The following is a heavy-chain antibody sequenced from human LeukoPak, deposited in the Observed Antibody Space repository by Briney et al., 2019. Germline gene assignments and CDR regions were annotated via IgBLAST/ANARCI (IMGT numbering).Heavy chain of an antibody. CDR3: ARGPSSIAARPSLGFDY. D-gene: IGHD6-6*01. V-gene: IGHV4-34*01. J-gene: IGHJ4*02. Sequence: SXTLSLTCAVYGGSFSGYYWSWIRQPPGKGLEWIGEINHSGSTNYNPSLKSRVTISVDTSKKQLSLKLSSVTAADTAVYYCARGPSSIAARPSLGFDYWGQGALVTVSS. CDR1: GGSFSGYY. CDR2: INHSGST.